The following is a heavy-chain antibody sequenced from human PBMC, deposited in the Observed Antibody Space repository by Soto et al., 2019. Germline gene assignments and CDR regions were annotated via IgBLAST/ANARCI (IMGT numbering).Heavy chain of an antibody. CDR2: INHSGST. CDR1: GGSFSGYY. J-gene: IGHJ6*02. CDR3: ARGPGIVVVRDYYGMDV. D-gene: IGHD3-22*01. V-gene: IGHV4-34*01. Sequence: SETLSLTCAVYGGSFSGYYWSWIRQPPGKGLEWIGEINHSGSTNYNPSLKSRVTISVDTSKNQFSLKLSSVTAADTAVYYCARGPGIVVVRDYYGMDVWGQGTTVTVSS.